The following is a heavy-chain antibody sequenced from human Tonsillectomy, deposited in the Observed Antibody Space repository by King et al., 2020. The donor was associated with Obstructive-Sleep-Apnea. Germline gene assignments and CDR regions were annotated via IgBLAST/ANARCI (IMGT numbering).Heavy chain of an antibody. CDR1: GGSVNTGGYY. CDR3: ARGTYTVVTPFSL. V-gene: IGHV4-31*03. CDR2: IYYSGST. D-gene: IGHD4-23*01. J-gene: IGHJ4*02. Sequence: QLQESGPGLVKPSQTLSLTCTVSGGSVNTGGYYWTWVRQHPGKGLEWIGCIYYSGSTYYNPSLKSRVIISVDTSKNQFSLKLTSVTAADTAVYYCARGTYTVVTPFSLWGQGTLVTVSS.